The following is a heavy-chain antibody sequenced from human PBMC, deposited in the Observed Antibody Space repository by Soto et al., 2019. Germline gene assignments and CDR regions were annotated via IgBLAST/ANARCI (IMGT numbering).Heavy chain of an antibody. V-gene: IGHV2-26*04. CDR3: ASTYSTSWYWFDP. CDR2: IFSNDEK. J-gene: IGHJ5*02. D-gene: IGHD6-13*01. Sequence: QVTVKESGPVLVKPTETLTLTCTVSGFSLSNAGLGVSWIRQPPGKALEWLAHIFSNDEKSYSTSLKSRHTTSXDXTKSPVVLTMTNMAPVDTATYYCASTYSTSWYWFDPWGQGTLVTVSS. CDR1: GFSLSNAGLG.